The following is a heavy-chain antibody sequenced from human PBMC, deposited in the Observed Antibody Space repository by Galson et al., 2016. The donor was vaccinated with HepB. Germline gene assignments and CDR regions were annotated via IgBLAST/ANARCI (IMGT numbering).Heavy chain of an antibody. CDR2: TFYRSTWEN. J-gene: IGHJ6*02. D-gene: IGHD3-10*01. Sequence: IRQSPSRGLEWLGRTFYRSTWENHYTGSVRNRITISPDTSRNQFSLHLNSVTPEDTAVYYCARAVMLGRGMDVWGQGTTVTVSS. V-gene: IGHV6-1*01. CDR3: ARAVMLGRGMDV.